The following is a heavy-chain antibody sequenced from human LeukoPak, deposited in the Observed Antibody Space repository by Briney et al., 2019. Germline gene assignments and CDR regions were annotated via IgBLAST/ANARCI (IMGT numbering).Heavy chain of an antibody. CDR3: ARARRIVLMVYATDYWYFDL. J-gene: IGHJ2*01. V-gene: IGHV1-46*01. Sequence: ASVKVSCKASGYTFTSYYMHWVRQAPGQGLEWMGIINPSGGSTSYAQKFQGRVTMTRDTSTSTVYMELCSLRSEDTAVYYCARARRIVLMVYATDYWYFDLWGRGTLVTVSS. CDR1: GYTFTSYY. D-gene: IGHD2-8*01. CDR2: INPSGGST.